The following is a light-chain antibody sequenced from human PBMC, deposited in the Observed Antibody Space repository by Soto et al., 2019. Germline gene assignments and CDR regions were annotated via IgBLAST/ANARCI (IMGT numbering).Light chain of an antibody. Sequence: DIQMTQSPSSLSASVGDRVTITCRASQSISSNLNWYQQKPGKAPKLLIYAASSLQSGITSRFSGSGSGTDFTLTISSLQPEDFATYYCQQSYSTPRTFGQGTKVVIK. CDR3: QQSYSTPRT. J-gene: IGKJ1*01. CDR1: QSISSN. CDR2: AAS. V-gene: IGKV1-39*01.